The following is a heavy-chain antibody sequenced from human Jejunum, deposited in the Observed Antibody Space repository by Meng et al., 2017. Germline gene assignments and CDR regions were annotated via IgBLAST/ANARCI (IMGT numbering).Heavy chain of an antibody. CDR2: ISLSGSP. CDR3: ARHGAAPYFDD. CDR1: GGSISSSSW. V-gene: IGHV4-4*02. Sequence: QVHLKESGPGLWHPSGTLSLTCAVYGGSISSSSWWSWVRQPPGKGLEWIGEISLSGSPSYNPSLRTRVTISIDTSRNQFSLSLSSVTAADTAVYYCARHGAAPYFDDWGQGSLVTVSS. D-gene: IGHD2-15*01. J-gene: IGHJ4*02.